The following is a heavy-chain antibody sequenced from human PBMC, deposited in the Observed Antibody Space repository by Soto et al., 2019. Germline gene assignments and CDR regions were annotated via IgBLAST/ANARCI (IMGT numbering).Heavy chain of an antibody. CDR2: IGGSGSST. CDR1: GFTFSNYA. J-gene: IGHJ4*02. D-gene: IGHD6-13*01. Sequence: EVQLLESGGGLVQPGGSLRLSCVASGFTFSNYAMSWVRQAPGKGLEWVSAIGGSGSSTYYADSVKGRFTISRDNSKSTLYLQMNRLRADDTAVYYCAKGEQLWDPFDSWGQGTLVTVSS. V-gene: IGHV3-23*01. CDR3: AKGEQLWDPFDS.